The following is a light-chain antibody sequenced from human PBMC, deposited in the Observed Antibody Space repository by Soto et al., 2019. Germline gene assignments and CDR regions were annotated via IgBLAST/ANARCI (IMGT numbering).Light chain of an antibody. CDR1: QSISSW. CDR2: RAS. J-gene: IGKJ1*01. Sequence: DIQMTQSPSTLSASVGDRVTITCRASQSISSWLAWYQQKPGKAPKLLIYRASSLESGVPSRFSGSGSGTKFTLTISSLQPDDFATYFCQQYNNYSTFGQGTKVDIK. V-gene: IGKV1-5*03. CDR3: QQYNNYST.